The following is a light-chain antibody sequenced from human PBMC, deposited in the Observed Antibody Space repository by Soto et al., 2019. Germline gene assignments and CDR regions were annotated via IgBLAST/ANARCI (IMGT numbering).Light chain of an antibody. CDR3: GSWDSRLSAYV. Sequence: QSVLTQPPSGSAAPGQKVTISCSGSSSNIGGNSVSWYQQLPGTAPKLLIYDDNKRPSGITDRFSGSKSGTSATLGITGFQTGDEANYYCGSWDSRLSAYVFGTPTKVTV. CDR1: SSNIGGNS. V-gene: IGLV1-51*01. CDR2: DDN. J-gene: IGLJ1*01.